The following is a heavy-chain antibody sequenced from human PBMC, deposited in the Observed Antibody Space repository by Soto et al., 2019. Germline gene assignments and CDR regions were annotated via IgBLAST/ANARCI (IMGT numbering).Heavy chain of an antibody. CDR2: IYYSGST. D-gene: IGHD3-22*01. V-gene: IGHV4-59*01. CDR3: ARDYYESSGAFDI. J-gene: IGHJ3*02. Sequence: SETMSLTCTVSGGSISSYYWSWNRQPPGKGLEWIGYIYYSGSTNYNPSLKSRVTISVDTSKNQFSLKLSSVTAADTAVYYCARDYYESSGAFDIWGQGTMVTVSS. CDR1: GGSISSYY.